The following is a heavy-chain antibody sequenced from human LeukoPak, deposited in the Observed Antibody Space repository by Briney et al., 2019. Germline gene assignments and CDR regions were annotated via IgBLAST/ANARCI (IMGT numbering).Heavy chain of an antibody. Sequence: GGSLRLSCAASGLSFSAYYMNWVRQAPGKGLEWVSSISSSSSNIYYADSVKGRFTISRDNAKNSLYLQMNSLRVDDTAVYYCARDLKVAAAGTPAYYYGMDVWGQGTTVTVSS. D-gene: IGHD6-13*01. V-gene: IGHV3-21*01. CDR2: ISSSSSNI. J-gene: IGHJ6*02. CDR1: GLSFSAYY. CDR3: ARDLKVAAAGTPAYYYGMDV.